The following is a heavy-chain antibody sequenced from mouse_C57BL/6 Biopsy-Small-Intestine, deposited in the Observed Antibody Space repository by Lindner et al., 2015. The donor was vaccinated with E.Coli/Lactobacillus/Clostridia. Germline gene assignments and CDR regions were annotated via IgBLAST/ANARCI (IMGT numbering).Heavy chain of an antibody. CDR2: ISAYNGNT. CDR1: GYTFTTYG. Sequence: SVKVSCKASGYTFTTYGISWVRQAPGQGLEWMGWISAYNGNTDYAQRLQGRVTMTTDTSTNTAYMELRSLRSDDTAVYYCARELHDFWSGYYLYYGMDVWGQGTTVTVSS. D-gene: IGHD1-1*01. J-gene: IGHJ4*01. CDR3: ARELHDFWSGYYLYYGMDV. V-gene: IGHV1-20*01.